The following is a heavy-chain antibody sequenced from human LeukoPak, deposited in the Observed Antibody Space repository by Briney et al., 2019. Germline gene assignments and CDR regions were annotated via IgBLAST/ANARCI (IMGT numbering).Heavy chain of an antibody. Sequence: SETLSLTCTVSGGSISSYYWSWIRQPAGKGLEWIGRIYTSGSTNYNPSLKSRVTMSVDTSKNQFSLKLSSVTAADTAVYYCARDGPVIAARPNWLDPWGQGTLVTVSS. CDR3: ARDGPVIAARPNWLDP. V-gene: IGHV4-4*07. D-gene: IGHD6-6*01. CDR1: GGSISSYY. J-gene: IGHJ5*02. CDR2: IYTSGST.